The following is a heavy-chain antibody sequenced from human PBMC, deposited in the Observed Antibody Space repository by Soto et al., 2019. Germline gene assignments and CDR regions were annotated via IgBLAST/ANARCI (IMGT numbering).Heavy chain of an antibody. CDR2: MNPYTGET. CDR3: VRQAGGASTPGDDY. V-gene: IGHV1-8*01. D-gene: IGHD2-15*01. Sequence: QVQLVQSGAEVRKPGASVRVSCKASGYTFDAFDIHWVRQATGQGLELMGWMNPYTGETAYTQTFRGRVSMTRDTSVSTAYMEVPSLTSEDSAIYFCVRQAGGASTPGDDYWGQGTLVTVSS. J-gene: IGHJ4*02. CDR1: GYTFDAFD.